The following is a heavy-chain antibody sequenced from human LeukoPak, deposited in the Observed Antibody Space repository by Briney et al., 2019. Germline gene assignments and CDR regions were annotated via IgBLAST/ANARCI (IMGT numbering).Heavy chain of an antibody. CDR2: ISYDGSNK. CDR3: ARPGYLVVQGYFDY. J-gene: IGHJ4*02. D-gene: IGHD1-1*01. V-gene: IGHV3-30*04. Sequence: PGRSLRLSCAASGFTFSSYATHWVRQAPGKGLEWVAVISYDGSNKYYADSVKGRFTISRDNSKNTLYLQMNSLRAEDTAVYYCARPGYLVVQGYFDYWGQGTLVTVSS. CDR1: GFTFSSYA.